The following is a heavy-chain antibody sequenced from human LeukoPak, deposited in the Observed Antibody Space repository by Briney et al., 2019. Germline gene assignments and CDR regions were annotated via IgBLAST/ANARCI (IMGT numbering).Heavy chain of an antibody. CDR2: INPNSGGT. CDR3: ARDALITMVRGVGPDY. D-gene: IGHD3-10*01. CDR1: GYTFTGYY. Sequence: ASVKVSCKASGYTFTGYYMNWVRQAPGQGLEWMGWINPNSGGTNYAQKFQGRVTMTSDTSISTAYMELSRLRSDDTAVYYCARDALITMVRGVGPDYWGQGTLVTVSS. V-gene: IGHV1-2*02. J-gene: IGHJ4*02.